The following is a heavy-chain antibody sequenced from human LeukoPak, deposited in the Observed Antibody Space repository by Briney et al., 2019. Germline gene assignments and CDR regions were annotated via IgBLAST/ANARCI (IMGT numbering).Heavy chain of an antibody. J-gene: IGHJ4*02. CDR2: ISGSGGST. D-gene: IGHD2-2*01. Sequence: GGSLRLSCAASGFTFSSYAMSWVRQAPGKGLEWVSAISGSGGSTYYADSVKGRFTISRDNSKNTLYLQMNSLRAEDTAVYYCARDRAYCSSTSCYWYFDYWGQGTLVTVSS. V-gene: IGHV3-23*01. CDR3: ARDRAYCSSTSCYWYFDY. CDR1: GFTFSSYA.